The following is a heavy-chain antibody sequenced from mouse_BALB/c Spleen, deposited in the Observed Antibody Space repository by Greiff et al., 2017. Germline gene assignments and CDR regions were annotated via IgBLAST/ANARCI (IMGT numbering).Heavy chain of an antibody. CDR3: ARGYDDRGYAMDY. CDR2: ISSGSSTI. Sequence: EVMLVESGGGLVQPGGSRKLSCAASGFTFSSFGMHWVRQAPEKGLEWVAYISSGSSTIYYADTVKGRFTISRDNPKNTLFLQMTSLRSEDTAMYYGARGYDDRGYAMDYWGQGTSVTVSS. CDR1: GFTFSSFG. J-gene: IGHJ4*01. D-gene: IGHD2-14*01. V-gene: IGHV5-17*02.